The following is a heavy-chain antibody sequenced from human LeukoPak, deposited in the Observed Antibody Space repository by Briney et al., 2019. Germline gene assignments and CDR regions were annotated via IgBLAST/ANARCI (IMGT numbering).Heavy chain of an antibody. Sequence: GGSLRLSCAASGFTFSSYWMHWVRQAPGKGLVWVSRINSDGSSTSYADSVKGRFTISRDNAKNTLYLQMNSLRAEDTAVYYCARSSGSFAGYFDYWGQGTLVTVSS. V-gene: IGHV3-74*01. CDR3: ARSSGSFAGYFDY. D-gene: IGHD1-26*01. CDR1: GFTFSSYW. CDR2: INSDGSST. J-gene: IGHJ4*02.